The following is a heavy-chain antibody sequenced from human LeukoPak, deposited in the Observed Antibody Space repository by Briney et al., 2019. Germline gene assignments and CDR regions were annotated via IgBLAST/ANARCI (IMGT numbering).Heavy chain of an antibody. Sequence: SETLSLTCAVSGGSISTSNWWTWVRQPPGKGLEWIGEIYHSGSTNYNPSLKSRVTISVDKSKNQFSLNLSSVTAADTAVYYCSESRYDRRGVFDIWGQGTMVTVSS. CDR1: GGSISTSNW. CDR2: IYHSGST. D-gene: IGHD3-3*01. V-gene: IGHV4-4*02. CDR3: SESRYDRRGVFDI. J-gene: IGHJ3*02.